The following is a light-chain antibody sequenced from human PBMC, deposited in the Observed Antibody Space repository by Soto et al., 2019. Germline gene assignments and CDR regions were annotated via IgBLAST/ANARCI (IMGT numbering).Light chain of an antibody. Sequence: QSALTQPASVSGSPGQSITISCTGTSSTVGGFNVVSWYQQHPGKAPKVIIYEGIKRPSGVSNRFSGSTSGSTASLTISGLQAEDEADYYCRSYVGATTYVFGTGTKLTVL. J-gene: IGLJ1*01. CDR3: RSYVGATTYV. CDR2: EGI. V-gene: IGLV2-23*01. CDR1: SSTVGGFNV.